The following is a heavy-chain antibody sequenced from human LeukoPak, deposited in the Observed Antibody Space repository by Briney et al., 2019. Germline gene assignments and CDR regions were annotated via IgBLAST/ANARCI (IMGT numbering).Heavy chain of an antibody. Sequence: ESGPALVKPTQTLTLTCTFSGFSLSTSGMCVSWIRQPPGKALEWLARIDWDDDKFYSTSLKTRLTISKDTSKNQVVLTMTNMDPVDTATYYCARTPYCGGDCYVDYWGQGTLVTVSS. J-gene: IGHJ4*02. CDR3: ARTPYCGGDCYVDY. CDR1: GFSLSTSGMC. D-gene: IGHD2-21*02. V-gene: IGHV2-70*17. CDR2: IDWDDDK.